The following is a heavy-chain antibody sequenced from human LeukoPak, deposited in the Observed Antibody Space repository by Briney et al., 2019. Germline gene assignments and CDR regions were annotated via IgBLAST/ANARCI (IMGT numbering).Heavy chain of an antibody. CDR3: ARRFCAGTSCQRSSYYYYLDV. CDR2: IYYSGST. J-gene: IGHJ6*03. CDR1: GGSISSSSYY. D-gene: IGHD2-2*01. V-gene: IGHV4-39*01. Sequence: SETLSLTCTVSGGSISSSSYYWGWIRQPPGKGLEWIGSIYYSGSTYYNPSLKSRVTISVDTSKNQFSLQLSSVTAADTAVYYCARRFCAGTSCQRSSYYYYLDVWGKGTTVTVS.